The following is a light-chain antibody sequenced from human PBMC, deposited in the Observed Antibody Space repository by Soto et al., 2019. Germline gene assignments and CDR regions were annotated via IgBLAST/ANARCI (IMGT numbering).Light chain of an antibody. V-gene: IGKV1-39*01. CDR3: QQSSSTPLT. J-gene: IGKJ4*01. Sequence: DIQMTHSPSSLSASVGDRVTITCRASQSISSYLNWYQQKPGKAPKLLIYAASSLQSGVPSRFSGSGSGTEFTLTISSLQPDDFATYYCQQSSSTPLTFGGGTKVDI. CDR2: AAS. CDR1: QSISSY.